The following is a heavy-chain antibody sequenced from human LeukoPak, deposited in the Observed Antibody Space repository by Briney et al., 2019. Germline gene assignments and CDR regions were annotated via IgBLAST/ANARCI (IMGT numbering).Heavy chain of an antibody. Sequence: GGSLRLSCAASGFTFNTHWMNWVGQAPGKGLAWVANINQDGRKKYYVDSVKGRFTISRDNAKNSLYLQMNSLRAEDTAMYYCARDPDQIVGANFDYWGQGTLVTVSS. CDR1: GFTFNTHW. CDR3: ARDPDQIVGANFDY. CDR2: INQDGRKK. V-gene: IGHV3-7*01. D-gene: IGHD1-26*01. J-gene: IGHJ4*02.